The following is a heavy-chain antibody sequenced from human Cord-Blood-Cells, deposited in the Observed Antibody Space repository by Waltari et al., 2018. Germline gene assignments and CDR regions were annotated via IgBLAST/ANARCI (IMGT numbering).Heavy chain of an antibody. V-gene: IGHV4-59*01. D-gene: IGHD6-13*01. J-gene: IGHJ3*02. CDR1: GGSISSYY. CDR2: IYYSGST. Sequence: QVQLQESGPGLVKPSETLSLTCTVSGGSISSYYWSWIQQPPGKGLEWIGYIYYSGSTNYNPSLKSRVTISVDTSKNQFSLKLSSVTAADTAVYYCARVKRAGAAGAFDIWGQGTMVTVSS. CDR3: ARVKRAGAAGAFDI.